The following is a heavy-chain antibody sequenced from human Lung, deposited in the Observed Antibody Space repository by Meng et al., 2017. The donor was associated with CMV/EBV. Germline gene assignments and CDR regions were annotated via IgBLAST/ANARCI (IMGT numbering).Heavy chain of an antibody. D-gene: IGHD2-21*02. CDR3: LGGHVTAVVRFDY. CDR2: IYSGGTT. J-gene: IGHJ4*02. CDR1: GLSVMTNY. Sequence: SCAASGLSVMTNYMSWVRQAPGKGLEWVSVIYSGGTTIYADSAKGRFTFSRDSSKNTLYLQMNHLRPEDTAVYCCLGGHVTAVVRFDYWGQGTLVTVSS. V-gene: IGHV3-66*02.